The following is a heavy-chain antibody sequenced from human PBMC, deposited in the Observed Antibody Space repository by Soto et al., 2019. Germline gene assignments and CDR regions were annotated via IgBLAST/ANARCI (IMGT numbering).Heavy chain of an antibody. CDR1: GGSISSYY. CDR2: IYYSGST. Sequence: ASETLSLTCTVSGGSISSYYWSWIRQPPGKGLEWIGYIYYSGSTDYDPSLKSRVTISVDTSKNQFSLKLSSVTAADTAVYYCATLPPRIVVVVLPIPSWGQGTLVTVSS. D-gene: IGHD2-15*01. V-gene: IGHV4-59*01. J-gene: IGHJ4*02. CDR3: ATLPPRIVVVVLPIPS.